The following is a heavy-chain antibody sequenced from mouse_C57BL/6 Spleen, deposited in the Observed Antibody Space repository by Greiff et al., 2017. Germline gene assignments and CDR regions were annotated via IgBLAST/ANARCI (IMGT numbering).Heavy chain of an antibody. D-gene: IGHD1-1*01. Sequence: EVQLQQPGAELVKPGASVKLSCTASGFNIKDSYMHWVKQRTEQGLEWIGRFDPEDGETQYAPKFQGKATITADTSSNTAYLQLSSLTSEDTAVYYCVSYYYGSSYGENYYASDYWGQGTSVTVSS. CDR3: VSYYYGSSYGENYYASDY. J-gene: IGHJ4*01. V-gene: IGHV14-2*01. CDR2: FDPEDGET. CDR1: GFNIKDSY.